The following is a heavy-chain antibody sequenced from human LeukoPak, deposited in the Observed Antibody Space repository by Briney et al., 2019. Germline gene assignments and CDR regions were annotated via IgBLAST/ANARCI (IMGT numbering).Heavy chain of an antibody. V-gene: IGHV3-7*01. Sequence: GGSLRLSCAASGFTFSSHAMHWVRQPPGKGLEWVANIKPDGSEKYYVDSVKGRFTISRDNAKNSLYLQMNNLRVEDTAVYYCARGEGWGQGTLVTVSS. J-gene: IGHJ4*02. CDR2: IKPDGSEK. D-gene: IGHD3-10*01. CDR1: GFTFSSHA. CDR3: ARGEG.